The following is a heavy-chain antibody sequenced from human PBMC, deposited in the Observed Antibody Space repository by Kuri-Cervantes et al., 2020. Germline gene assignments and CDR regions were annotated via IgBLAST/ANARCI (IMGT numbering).Heavy chain of an antibody. V-gene: IGHV3-21*01. CDR2: ISSSSSYI. CDR1: GFTFSSYS. J-gene: IGHJ4*02. D-gene: IGHD2-15*01. Sequence: GESLKISCAASGFTFSSYSMNWVRQAPGKGLEWVSSISSSSSYIYYADSVKGRFTISRDNAKNSLYLQMNSLRPEDTAVYYCVRENFGHCSAGGCNYYWGQGTLVTVSS. CDR3: VRENFGHCSAGGCNYY.